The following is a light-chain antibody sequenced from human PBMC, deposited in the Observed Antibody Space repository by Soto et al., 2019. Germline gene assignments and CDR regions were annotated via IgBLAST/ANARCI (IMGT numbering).Light chain of an antibody. V-gene: IGKV3-15*01. J-gene: IGKJ1*01. Sequence: EILLTQSPATLSVSPGETATLSCRASQNVLSDLAWYQQKPGQAPRLLVYGATTRATDAPAKFRGSGSGTEFSLTISSLESEDYGTYYCQQYRNWPRTFGKGAKVEI. CDR1: QNVLSD. CDR2: GAT. CDR3: QQYRNWPRT.